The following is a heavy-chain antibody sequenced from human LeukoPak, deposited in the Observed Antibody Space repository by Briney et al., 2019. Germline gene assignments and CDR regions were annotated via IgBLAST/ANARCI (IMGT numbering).Heavy chain of an antibody. V-gene: IGHV3-43*02. CDR1: GFNFDDYA. Sequence: GGSLRLSCAASGFNFDDYAMHWVRQAPGKGLEWFSLISGDGGSTYYADSVKGRFTISRDNSKNSLYLQMNSLKTEDTALYYCAKEKTVTSIPFDYWGQGTLVTVSS. CDR2: ISGDGGST. CDR3: AKEKTVTSIPFDY. J-gene: IGHJ4*02. D-gene: IGHD4-11*01.